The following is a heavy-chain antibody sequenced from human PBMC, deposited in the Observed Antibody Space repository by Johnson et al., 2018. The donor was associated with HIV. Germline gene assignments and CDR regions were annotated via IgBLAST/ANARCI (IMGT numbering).Heavy chain of an antibody. CDR3: AKGRSGYTEIDAFDI. D-gene: IGHD3-22*01. J-gene: IGHJ3*02. CDR2: ISYDGNNK. CDR1: GFTFSTYA. V-gene: IGHV3-30*18. Sequence: QVQLVESGGGVVQPGRSLRLSCTASGFTFSTYAMHWVRRAPGKGLECVAFISYDGNNKYYADSVTGRFTFSRDNSKNTLYLQMNSLRAEDTAVYFCAKGRSGYTEIDAFDIWGQGTMVTVSS.